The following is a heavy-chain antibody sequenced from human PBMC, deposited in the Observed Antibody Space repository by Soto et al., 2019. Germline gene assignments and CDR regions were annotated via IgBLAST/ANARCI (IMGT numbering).Heavy chain of an antibody. J-gene: IGHJ6*02. CDR3: ARGPFQLGYCSSTSCYRAPMDV. D-gene: IGHD2-2*02. CDR2: IIPIFGTA. CDR1: GGTFSSYA. Sequence: ASVKVSCKASGGTFSSYAISWVRQAPGQGLEWMGGIIPIFGTANYAQKFQGRVTITADKSTSTAYMELSSLRSEDTAVYYCARGPFQLGYCSSTSCYRAPMDVWGQGTTVTVS. V-gene: IGHV1-69*06.